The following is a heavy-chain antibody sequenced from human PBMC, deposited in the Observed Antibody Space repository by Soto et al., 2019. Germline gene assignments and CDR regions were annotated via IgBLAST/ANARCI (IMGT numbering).Heavy chain of an antibody. Sequence: GGSLRLSCAASGFTFSSYGKHWVRQAPGKGLEWVAVISYDGSNKYYADSVKGRFTISRDNSKNTLYLQMNSLRAEDTAVYYCAKDFLIAARRRGPYYGMDVWGQGTTVTVSS. CDR2: ISYDGSNK. CDR3: AKDFLIAARRRGPYYGMDV. J-gene: IGHJ6*02. V-gene: IGHV3-30*18. CDR1: GFTFSSYG. D-gene: IGHD6-6*01.